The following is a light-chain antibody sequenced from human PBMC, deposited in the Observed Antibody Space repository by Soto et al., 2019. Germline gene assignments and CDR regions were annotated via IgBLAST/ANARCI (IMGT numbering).Light chain of an antibody. V-gene: IGKV3-15*01. CDR3: QQYNNYSWT. CDR1: QSVSSN. CDR2: GAS. Sequence: EIVMTQSPATLSVSPGERATLSCRASQSVSSNLAWYQQKPGQAPRLLIYGASNRATGIPARYSGSGSGTEFTLTISSLQPDDFATYCCQQYNNYSWTFGQGTKVDIK. J-gene: IGKJ1*01.